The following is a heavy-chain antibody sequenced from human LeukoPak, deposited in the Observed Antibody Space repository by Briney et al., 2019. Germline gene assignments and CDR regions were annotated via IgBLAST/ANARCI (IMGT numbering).Heavy chain of an antibody. J-gene: IGHJ6*03. V-gene: IGHV1-2*02. D-gene: IGHD4-11*01. CDR3: ARLFLVSRSHLDYSNYPSGYYYYMDV. CDR1: GYTFTGYY. CDR2: INPNSGGT. Sequence: WASVKVSCKASGYTFTGYYMHWVRQAPGQGLEWMGWINPNSGGTNYAQKFQGRVTMTRDTSISTAYMELSRLRSDDTAVYYCARLFLVSRSHLDYSNYPSGYYYYMDVWGKGTTVTVSS.